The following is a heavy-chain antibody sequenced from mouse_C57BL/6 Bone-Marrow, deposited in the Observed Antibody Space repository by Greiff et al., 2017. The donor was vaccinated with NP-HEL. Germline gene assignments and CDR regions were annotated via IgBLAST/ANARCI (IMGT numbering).Heavy chain of an antibody. V-gene: IGHV5-17*01. Sequence: EVQGVESGGGLVKPGGSLKLSCAASGFTFSDYGMHWVRQAPEKGLEWVAYISSGSSTIYYEDTVQGRFTISRDNATNTLFMQLSSLRSEDTAMYYCSRGATVVYWYFDVWGTGTTVTVSS. D-gene: IGHD1-1*01. CDR3: SRGATVVYWYFDV. J-gene: IGHJ1*03. CDR1: GFTFSDYG. CDR2: ISSGSSTI.